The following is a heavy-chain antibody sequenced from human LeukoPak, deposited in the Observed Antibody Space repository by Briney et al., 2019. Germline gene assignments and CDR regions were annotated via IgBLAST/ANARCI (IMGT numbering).Heavy chain of an antibody. CDR3: AGVSSSWYYFDY. CDR1: GGSISSYY. V-gene: IGHV4-59*01. D-gene: IGHD6-13*01. J-gene: IGHJ4*02. CDR2: IYYSGST. Sequence: PSETLSLTCTVSGGSISSYYWSWIRQPPGKGLEWIGYIYYSGSTNYNPSLKSRVTISVDTSKNQFSLKLSSVTAADTAVYYCAGVSSSWYYFDYWGQGTLVTVSS.